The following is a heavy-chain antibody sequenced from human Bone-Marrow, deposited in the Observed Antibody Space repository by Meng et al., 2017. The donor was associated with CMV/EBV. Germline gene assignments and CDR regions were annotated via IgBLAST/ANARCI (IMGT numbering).Heavy chain of an antibody. Sequence: GESLKISCVASGFTFRNYGMHWVRQAPGKGLEWVAFIWYDGSNKYYADSVKGRFTISRDNSKNTLYLQMNSLRAEDTAVYYCAREGSWGRLYGMDVWGQGTTVTVSS. CDR1: GFTFRNYG. V-gene: IGHV3-30*02. CDR2: IWYDGSNK. CDR3: AREGSWGRLYGMDV. J-gene: IGHJ6*02. D-gene: IGHD2-15*01.